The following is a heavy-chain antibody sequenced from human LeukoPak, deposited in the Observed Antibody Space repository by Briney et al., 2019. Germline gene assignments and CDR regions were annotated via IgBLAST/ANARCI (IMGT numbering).Heavy chain of an antibody. J-gene: IGHJ4*02. Sequence: GGSLRLSCAASGFTVSSNYMSWVRQAPGKGLEWVSVIYSGGSTYYADSVKGRFTISRDNSKTTLYLQMNSLSAEDTAVYYCAKGPLGYCGGGTCYVSDWGQGTLVIVSS. V-gene: IGHV3-53*01. D-gene: IGHD2-15*01. CDR3: AKGPLGYCGGGTCYVSD. CDR2: IYSGGST. CDR1: GFTVSSNY.